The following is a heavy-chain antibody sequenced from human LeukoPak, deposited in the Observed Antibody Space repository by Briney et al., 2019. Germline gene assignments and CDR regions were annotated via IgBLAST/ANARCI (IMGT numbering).Heavy chain of an antibody. V-gene: IGHV3-23*01. J-gene: IGHJ4*02. Sequence: GGSLRLSCAASGFTFSSYAMSWVRQAPVKGLEWVSAISGSGGSTYYADSVKGRFTISRDNSKNTLYLQMNSLRAEDTAVYYCATRRSYYYDSSGYYHLDYWGQGTLVTVSS. D-gene: IGHD3-22*01. CDR2: ISGSGGST. CDR3: ATRRSYYYDSSGYYHLDY. CDR1: GFTFSSYA.